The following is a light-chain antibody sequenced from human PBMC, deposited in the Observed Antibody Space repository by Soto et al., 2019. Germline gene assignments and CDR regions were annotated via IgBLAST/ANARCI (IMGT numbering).Light chain of an antibody. Sequence: DIQMTQSPSTLSASVGDRVTITCRASQSISSWLAWYQQKPGKAPQLLLYDASSLESGGPSRFSGSGAGTEFTLTISSMLPADFATYYCQKYNSYLWTFGQGTKVEIK. CDR3: QKYNSYLWT. CDR1: QSISSW. V-gene: IGKV1-5*01. CDR2: DAS. J-gene: IGKJ1*01.